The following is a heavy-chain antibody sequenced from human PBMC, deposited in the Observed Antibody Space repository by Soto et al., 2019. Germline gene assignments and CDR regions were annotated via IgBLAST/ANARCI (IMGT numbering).Heavy chain of an antibody. CDR2: ISSSSSYI. CDR1: GFTFSSYS. Sequence: GGSLRLSCAASGFTFSSYSMNWVRQAPGKGLEWVSSISSSSSYIYYADSVKGRFTISRDNAKNSLYLQMNSLIAEDTAVYYCARVDDYVWGSYREKIPFDYWGQGTLVTVSS. D-gene: IGHD3-16*02. V-gene: IGHV3-21*01. J-gene: IGHJ4*02. CDR3: ARVDDYVWGSYREKIPFDY.